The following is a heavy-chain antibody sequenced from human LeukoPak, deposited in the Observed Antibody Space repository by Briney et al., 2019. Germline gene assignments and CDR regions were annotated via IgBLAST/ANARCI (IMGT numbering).Heavy chain of an antibody. J-gene: IGHJ6*02. CDR1: GFTFSSHW. CDR2: INEDGSTT. V-gene: IGHV3-74*01. Sequence: GGSLRLSCAVSGFTFSSHWMHWVRQAPGKGLVWVSRINEDGSTTNDADSVKGRFTISRDNAKNTLYMQMNRLRADGTAVYYCAREARNYYGIDVWGQGTMVTVSS. D-gene: IGHD5-12*01. CDR3: AREARNYYGIDV.